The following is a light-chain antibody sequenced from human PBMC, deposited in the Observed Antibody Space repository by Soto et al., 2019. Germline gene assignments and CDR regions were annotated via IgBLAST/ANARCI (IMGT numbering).Light chain of an antibody. V-gene: IGKV3-20*01. CDR3: QQYGISPWT. Sequence: EMGLTKSRGSVSLSPGERGTLCVRVSQSVISSYLAWYQQKPGQAPRLLIYGASSRATGIPDRFSGSGSGTDFTLTISRLEPEDFAVYYCQQYGISPWTFGQGTKVDIK. CDR1: QSVISSY. J-gene: IGKJ1*01. CDR2: GAS.